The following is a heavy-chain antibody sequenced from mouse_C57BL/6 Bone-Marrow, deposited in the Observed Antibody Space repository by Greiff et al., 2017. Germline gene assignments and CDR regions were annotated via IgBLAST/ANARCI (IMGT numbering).Heavy chain of an antibody. D-gene: IGHD1-2*01. J-gene: IGHJ1*03. CDR3: TRDYYGQRYFDV. CDR1: GFTFSSYA. CDR2: ISSGGDYI. Sequence: EVKLVESGEGLVKPGGSLKLSCAASGFTFSSYAMSWDRQTPEKRLEWVAYISSGGDYIYYADTVKGRFTISRDNARNTLYLQMSSLKSEDTAMYYCTRDYYGQRYFDVWGTGTTVTVSS. V-gene: IGHV5-9-1*02.